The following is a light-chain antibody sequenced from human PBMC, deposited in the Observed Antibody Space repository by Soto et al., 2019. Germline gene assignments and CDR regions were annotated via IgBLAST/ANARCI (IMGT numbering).Light chain of an antibody. V-gene: IGKV3-11*01. CDR3: QQRSNWPPTWT. Sequence: EIVLTQSPATLSLSPGERATLSCRASQSVSSYLAWYQQKPGQAPRLLIYDASNRATGIPARLCGRGSGTDFTLTISSLEPEDFAVYYCQQRSNWPPTWTFGQGTKVEIK. CDR1: QSVSSY. J-gene: IGKJ1*01. CDR2: DAS.